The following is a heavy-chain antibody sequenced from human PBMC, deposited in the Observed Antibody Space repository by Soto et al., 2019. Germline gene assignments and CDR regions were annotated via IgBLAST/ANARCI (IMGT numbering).Heavy chain of an antibody. V-gene: IGHV3-30*18. CDR2: MSSDGSKI. CDR3: AEDEGVGGTLGLFDY. J-gene: IGHJ4*02. CDR1: GFDFTYYA. Sequence: QVQLVESGGGAVQPGASLRLSCVASGFDFTYYAMHWVRQAPGKGLESVAVMSSDGSKIHHTDSVKGRFTISRDNTKNALYMQMNSLSKEDTAVYFCAEDEGVGGTLGLFDYWGQGTLVSVSS. D-gene: IGHD3-10*01.